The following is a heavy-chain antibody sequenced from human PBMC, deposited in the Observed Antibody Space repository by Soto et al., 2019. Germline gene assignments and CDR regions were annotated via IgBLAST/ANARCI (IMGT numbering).Heavy chain of an antibody. Sequence: SETLSLTCTSTGASINIAVYYWSWIRQHPGKGLEWIGYIYYSGSTYYNPSLKSRVSISIDTSESQFSLKVTSVTAADTALYFCARGQTLFGMINVFDYWGQGTLVTVSS. D-gene: IGHD3-3*01. CDR3: ARGQTLFGMINVFDY. CDR2: IYYSGST. V-gene: IGHV4-31*03. J-gene: IGHJ4*02. CDR1: GASINIAVYY.